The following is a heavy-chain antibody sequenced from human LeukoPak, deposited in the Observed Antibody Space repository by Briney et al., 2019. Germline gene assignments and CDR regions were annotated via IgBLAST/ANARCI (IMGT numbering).Heavy chain of an antibody. D-gene: IGHD3-22*01. CDR1: GFTFSIYG. Sequence: SGGSLRLSCAASGFTFSIYGMTWVRQAPGKGLEWVSSISSSSSYIYYADSVKGRFTISRDNAKNSLYLQMNSLRAEDTAVYYCARVTTSPAPAKGCPDYWGQGTLVTVSS. J-gene: IGHJ4*02. CDR2: ISSSSSYI. CDR3: ARVTTSPAPAKGCPDY. V-gene: IGHV3-21*01.